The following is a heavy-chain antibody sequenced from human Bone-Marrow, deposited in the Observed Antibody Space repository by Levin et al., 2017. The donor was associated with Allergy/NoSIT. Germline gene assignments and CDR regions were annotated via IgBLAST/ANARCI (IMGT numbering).Heavy chain of an antibody. J-gene: IGHJ4*02. D-gene: IGHD3-10*01. CDR1: EFTFSSYW. V-gene: IGHV3-7*01. CDR2: IKQNGSEK. Sequence: LGESLKISCAVSEFTFSSYWMGWVRQAPGKGLEWLAKIKQNGSEKHYVDSVKGRFTISRDNAKNSLYLQMNSLRAEDTAVYYCARYASGSYHFDYWGQGTLVTVSS. CDR3: ARYASGSYHFDY.